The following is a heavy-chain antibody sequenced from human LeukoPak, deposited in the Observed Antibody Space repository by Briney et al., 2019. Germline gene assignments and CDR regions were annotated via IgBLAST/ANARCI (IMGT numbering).Heavy chain of an antibody. CDR3: AKFSGSHLEFEY. J-gene: IGHJ4*01. V-gene: IGHV4-59*01. CDR2: IYYSGST. CDR1: GGSISSYY. Sequence: SETLSLTCTVSGGSISSYYWSWIRQPPGKGLEWIGYIYYSGSTNYNPSLKSRVTISVDTSKNQFSLKLSSVTAADTAVYYCAKFSGSHLEFEYRGQGTLGTRSP. D-gene: IGHD1-26*01.